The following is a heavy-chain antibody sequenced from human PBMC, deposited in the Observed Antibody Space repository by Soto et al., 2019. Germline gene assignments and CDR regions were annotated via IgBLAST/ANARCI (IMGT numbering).Heavy chain of an antibody. Sequence: GGSLRLSCAASGFTFSSYGMHWVRQAPGKGLEWVAVISYDGSNKYYADSVKGRFTISRDNSKNTLYLQMNSLRAEDTAVYYCAKSLTYYYDSSGYYFDYWGQGTLVTVSS. CDR2: ISYDGSNK. V-gene: IGHV3-30*18. J-gene: IGHJ4*02. CDR1: GFTFSSYG. CDR3: AKSLTYYYDSSGYYFDY. D-gene: IGHD3-22*01.